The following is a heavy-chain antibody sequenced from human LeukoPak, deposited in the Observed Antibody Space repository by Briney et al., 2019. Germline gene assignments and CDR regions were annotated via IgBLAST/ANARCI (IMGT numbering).Heavy chain of an antibody. D-gene: IGHD3-10*01. CDR1: GFTFSRHG. J-gene: IGHJ4*02. Sequence: GGTLRLSCVASGFTFSRHGLNWVRQAPGKGLEWVSYISSSGTTIYYADSVKGRFTISRDNAEDSLYLQMNSLRAEDTAVYYCARASRISMVRGSLRAFDFWGQGTLVTVSS. CDR2: ISSSGTTI. V-gene: IGHV3-48*03. CDR3: ARASRISMVRGSLRAFDF.